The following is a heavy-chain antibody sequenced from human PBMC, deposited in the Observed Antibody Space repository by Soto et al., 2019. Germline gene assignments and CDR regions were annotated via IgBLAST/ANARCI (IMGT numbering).Heavy chain of an antibody. J-gene: IGHJ4*02. V-gene: IGHV3-30-3*01. Sequence: QVQLVESGGGVVQPGRSLRLSCAASGFTFSSYAMHWVRRAPGKGLEWMAVMSYDGSNKYYADSVKGRFTISRDNSKNTLYLKMKSLRPEDTALYYCARDGGAYWGQGTLVIVSS. CDR3: ARDGGAY. D-gene: IGHD3-16*01. CDR2: MSYDGSNK. CDR1: GFTFSSYA.